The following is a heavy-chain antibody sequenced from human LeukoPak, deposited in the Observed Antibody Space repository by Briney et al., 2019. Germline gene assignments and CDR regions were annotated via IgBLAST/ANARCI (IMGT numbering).Heavy chain of an antibody. Sequence: SETLSLTCAVYGGSFSGYYWSWIRQPPGKGLEWIGEINHSGSTNYNPSLKSRVTISVDTSKNQFSLKLSSVTAADTAVYYCARRAQYYYDSSGYPYWGQGTLVTVSS. J-gene: IGHJ4*02. V-gene: IGHV4-34*01. CDR1: GGSFSGYY. CDR2: INHSGST. CDR3: ARRAQYYYDSSGYPY. D-gene: IGHD3-22*01.